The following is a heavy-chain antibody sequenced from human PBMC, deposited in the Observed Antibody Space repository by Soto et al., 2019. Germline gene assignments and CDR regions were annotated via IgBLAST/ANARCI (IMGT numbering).Heavy chain of an antibody. CDR1: GFTFNSYA. CDR3: VKEGYMRSDWYGQFDY. J-gene: IGHJ4*02. CDR2: ISSYGADR. Sequence: EVQLVESGGTLVQPGGSLRLSCSASGFTFNSYAMHWVRQAPGKGLEFVSAISSYGADRYYADSVEGRFAISRDNSKNTLYLQMSSLRAEDTALYYCVKEGYMRSDWYGQFDYWGQGALVTVSS. D-gene: IGHD6-19*01. V-gene: IGHV3-64D*06.